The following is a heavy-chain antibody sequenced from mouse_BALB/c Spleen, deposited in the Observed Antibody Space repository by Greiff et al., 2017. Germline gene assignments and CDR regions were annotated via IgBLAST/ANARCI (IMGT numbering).Heavy chain of an antibody. CDR2: ISNGGGST. V-gene: IGHV5-12-2*01. J-gene: IGHJ4*01. CDR1: GFTFSSYT. Sequence: EVKVVESGGGLVQPGGSLKLSCAASGFTFSSYTMSWVRQTPEKRLEWVAYISNGGGSTYYPDTVKGRFTISRDNAKNTLYLQMSSLKSEDTAMYYCARVNAMDYWGQGTSVTVSS. CDR3: ARVNAMDY.